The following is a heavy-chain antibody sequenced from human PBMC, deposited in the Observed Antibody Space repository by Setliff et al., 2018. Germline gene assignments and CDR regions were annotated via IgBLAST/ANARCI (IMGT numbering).Heavy chain of an antibody. Sequence: SETLSLTCTVSGGSISSHYWTWIRQPAGKGLEWIGRLYTSGDTNYNTSLESRLTISVDTSKNQFSLKLSSVTAADTAVYYCARMSGFSYMDVWGKGTTVTVSS. D-gene: IGHD3-3*01. CDR2: LYTSGDT. CDR1: GGSISSHY. V-gene: IGHV4-4*07. J-gene: IGHJ6*03. CDR3: ARMSGFSYMDV.